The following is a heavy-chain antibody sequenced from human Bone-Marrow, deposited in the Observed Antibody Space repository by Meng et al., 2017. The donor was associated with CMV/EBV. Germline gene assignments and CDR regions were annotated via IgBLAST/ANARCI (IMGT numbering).Heavy chain of an antibody. CDR3: ARDFLLQGFGRYFDWPRYYYGMDV. Sequence: ASVKVSCQASGYTFTGYYMHWVRQAPGQGLEWMGWINPNSGGTNYAQKFQGKVTMTRDTSISTAYMELSRLRSDDTAVYYCARDFLLQGFGRYFDWPRYYYGMDVWGQGTTVTVSS. CDR1: GYTFTGYY. V-gene: IGHV1-2*02. J-gene: IGHJ6*02. CDR2: INPNSGGT. D-gene: IGHD3-9*01.